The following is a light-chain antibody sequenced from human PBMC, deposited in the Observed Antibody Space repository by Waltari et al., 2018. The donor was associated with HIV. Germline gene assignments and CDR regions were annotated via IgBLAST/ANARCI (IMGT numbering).Light chain of an antibody. Sequence: EIVLTQSPATLSLSPGERAILSCRASQSIRNYLAWYQQRPGQAPRLLVYDTSNRATGIPARFSGSGSGTDFTLTISSLQPEDFATYSCQQSYSTPFTFGQGTKLEIK. V-gene: IGKV3-11*01. CDR1: QSIRNY. CDR2: DTS. J-gene: IGKJ2*01. CDR3: QQSYSTPFT.